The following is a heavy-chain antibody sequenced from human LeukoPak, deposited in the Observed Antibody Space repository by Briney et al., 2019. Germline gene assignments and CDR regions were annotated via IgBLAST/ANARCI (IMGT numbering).Heavy chain of an antibody. J-gene: IGHJ4*02. CDR3: AKDLLYYDSSGYMDY. V-gene: IGHV3-9*01. Sequence: GRSLRLSCAASGFTFDDYAMHWVRQAPGKGLEWVSGISWNSGSIGYADSVKGRFTISRDNAKNSLYLQMNSLRAEDTALYYCAKDLLYYDSSGYMDYWGQGTLVTVSS. D-gene: IGHD3-22*01. CDR2: ISWNSGSI. CDR1: GFTFDDYA.